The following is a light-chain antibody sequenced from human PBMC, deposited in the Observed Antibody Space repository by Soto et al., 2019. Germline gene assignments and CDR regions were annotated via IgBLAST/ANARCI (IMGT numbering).Light chain of an antibody. CDR3: QQYNNWPGT. J-gene: IGKJ1*01. CDR1: QTMSSW. Sequence: EIQMTQSPSTLSASVGDRVTITCRASQTMSSWLAWYQQKPGKAPKLLIYKASTLKSGVPSRFSGSGSGTEFTLTISSLQSEDFAVYYCQQYNNWPGTFGQGTKVDI. CDR2: KAS. V-gene: IGKV1-5*03.